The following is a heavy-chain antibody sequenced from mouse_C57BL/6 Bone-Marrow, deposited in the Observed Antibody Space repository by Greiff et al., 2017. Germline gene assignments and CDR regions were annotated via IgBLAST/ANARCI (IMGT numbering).Heavy chain of an antibody. V-gene: IGHV14-4*01. CDR2: IDPENGYT. J-gene: IGHJ3*01. CDR1: GFNFKDDY. Sequence: EVQLQQSGAELVRPGASVKLSCTASGFNFKDDYMHWVKQRPEQGLEWIGWIDPENGYTEYAAKFQGKATITADTSSNTAYLQLSSLTSEDSAVYYCTTEPKLFAYGGRGTLITVSA. CDR3: TTEPKLFAY.